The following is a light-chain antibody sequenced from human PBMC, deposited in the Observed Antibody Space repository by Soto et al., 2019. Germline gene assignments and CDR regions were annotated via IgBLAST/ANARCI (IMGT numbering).Light chain of an antibody. J-gene: IGKJ5*01. CDR2: DAS. CDR3: QQRRSWQVT. Sequence: EVVLTQSPATQSVSPGERATLSCRASHSVSSSLAWYQQKPGQAPRLLIYDASKRATGIPARFSGSGSGTNFTLTISSLEPEDFAVYYCQQRRSWQVTFGQGTRLET. V-gene: IGKV3-11*01. CDR1: HSVSSS.